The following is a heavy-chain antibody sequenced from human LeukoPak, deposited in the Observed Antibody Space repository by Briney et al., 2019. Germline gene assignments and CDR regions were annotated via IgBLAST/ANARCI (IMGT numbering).Heavy chain of an antibody. Sequence: GGSLGLSCVASGFSFRNYAIHWVRQAPGKGLEYVSVINTDGRITYYADSVKGRFTISRDNSKNTVYRQMGSLRGEDMAVYYCTRDGGSFCDFGYWGQGALVTVSS. D-gene: IGHD1-26*01. CDR1: GFSFRNYA. CDR3: TRDGGSFCDFGY. CDR2: INTDGRIT. J-gene: IGHJ4*02. V-gene: IGHV3-64*02.